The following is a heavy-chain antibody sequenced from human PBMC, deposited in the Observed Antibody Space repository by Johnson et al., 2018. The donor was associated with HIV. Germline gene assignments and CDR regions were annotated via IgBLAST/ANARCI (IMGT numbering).Heavy chain of an antibody. J-gene: IGHJ3*02. CDR2: ISYDGSYK. CDR1: GFTFSSYA. Sequence: QVQLVESGGGVVQPGRSLRLSCVASGFTFSSYAMHWVRQAPGKGLEWVGVISYDGSYKYYADSVKGRFTISRDNSKSTLYLQMNSLRAEDTAGCYCARVRTGRENAFDIWGQGTMVTVSS. V-gene: IGHV3-30*04. D-gene: IGHD2-8*02. CDR3: ARVRTGRENAFDI.